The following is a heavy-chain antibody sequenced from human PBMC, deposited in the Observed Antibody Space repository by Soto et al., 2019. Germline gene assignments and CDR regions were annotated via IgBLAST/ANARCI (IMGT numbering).Heavy chain of an antibody. Sequence: VQLVESGGGLVQPGGSLRLSCAASGFTFSSYWMSWVRQAPGKGLEWVANIKQDGSEKYYVDSVKGRFTISRDNAKNSLYLQMNSLRAEDTAVYYCARVSLVATTIYYYYGMDVWGQGTTVTVSS. CDR1: GFTFSSYW. CDR3: ARVSLVATTIYYYYGMDV. J-gene: IGHJ6*02. V-gene: IGHV3-7*05. CDR2: IKQDGSEK. D-gene: IGHD5-12*01.